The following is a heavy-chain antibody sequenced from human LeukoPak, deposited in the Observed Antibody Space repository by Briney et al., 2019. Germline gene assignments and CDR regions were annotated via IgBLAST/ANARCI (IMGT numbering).Heavy chain of an antibody. CDR3: ASVDYYGSGMY. J-gene: IGHJ4*02. D-gene: IGHD3-10*01. V-gene: IGHV3-66*01. Sequence: GGSLRLSCAASGFTFSSYSMNWVRQAPGKGLEWVSVIFGGGPTHYADSVKGRFTISRDNSKNTLYLQMNSLGVEDTAVYYCASVDYYGSGMYWGQGTLVTVSS. CDR2: IFGGGPT. CDR1: GFTFSSYS.